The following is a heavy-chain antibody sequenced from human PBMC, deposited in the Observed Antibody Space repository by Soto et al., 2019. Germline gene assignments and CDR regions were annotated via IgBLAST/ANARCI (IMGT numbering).Heavy chain of an antibody. CDR3: ARGRPRLALTGYYAEAFDI. CDR2: ISAYNGNT. CDR1: GYTFTSYG. V-gene: IGHV1-18*04. D-gene: IGHD3-9*01. J-gene: IGHJ3*02. Sequence: VQLLESGAEVKKPGASVKVSCKASGYTFTSYGISWVRQAPGQGLEWMGWISAYNGNTNYAQKLQGRVTMTTDTSTSTAYMELRSLRSDDTAVYYCARGRPRLALTGYYAEAFDIWGQGTMVTVSS.